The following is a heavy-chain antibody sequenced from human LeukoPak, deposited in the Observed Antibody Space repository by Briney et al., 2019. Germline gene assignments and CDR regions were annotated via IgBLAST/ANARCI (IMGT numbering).Heavy chain of an antibody. J-gene: IGHJ4*02. CDR2: ISYDENYK. V-gene: IGHV3-30*18. CDR1: GFTFSNYA. Sequence: GGSLRLSCAASGFTFSNYAMHWVRQAPGKGLEWVAVISYDENYKDYADSVKGRFTISRDNSKNTLYLQMNSLRAEDTAVYYCAKLMERYYYDSSGARDYWGQGTLVTVSS. CDR3: AKLMERYYYDSSGARDY. D-gene: IGHD3-22*01.